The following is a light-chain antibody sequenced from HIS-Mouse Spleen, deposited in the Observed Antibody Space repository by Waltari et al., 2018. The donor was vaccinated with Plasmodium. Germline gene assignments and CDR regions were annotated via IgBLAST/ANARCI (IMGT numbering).Light chain of an antibody. V-gene: IGLV2-11*01. J-gene: IGLJ2*01. CDR1: SRDVGGSNY. Sequence: QSALTQPRSVSGSPGQSVTISCTGTSRDVGGSNYVSLYQQHPGKAPQLIIYDVSKRPSGVPDRFSGSKSGNTASLTISGLQAEDESDYYCCSYAGSYTLVFGGGTKLTVL. CDR2: DVS. CDR3: CSYAGSYTLV.